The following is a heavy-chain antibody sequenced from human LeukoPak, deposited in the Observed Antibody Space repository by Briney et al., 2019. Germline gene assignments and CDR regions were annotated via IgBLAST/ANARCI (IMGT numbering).Heavy chain of an antibody. CDR2: IDLSGSTL. CDR1: GFTFSSYT. Sequence: PGGSLRLSCAASGFTFSSYTMNWVRQAPGKGLEWVSYIDLSGSTLYYVDSLNGPFPISRDNPKNSLYLQMNSLRAEDTAVYYCARGPPLFDPWGQGTLVAVSS. CDR3: ARGPPLFDP. V-gene: IGHV3-48*04. J-gene: IGHJ5*02.